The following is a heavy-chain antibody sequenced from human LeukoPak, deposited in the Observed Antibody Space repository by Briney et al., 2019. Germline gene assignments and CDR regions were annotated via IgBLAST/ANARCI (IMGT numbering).Heavy chain of an antibody. CDR1: GDSISRNDYY. D-gene: IGHD5-12*01. CDR3: ARAHSWLRFLYYYMDV. V-gene: IGHV4-39*07. CDR2: IYYSGSA. Sequence: SETLSLTCTVSGDSISRNDYYWGWIRQPPGKGLEWIGTIYYSGSAYYSPSLKSRVTISVDTSKTQFSLRLSSVTAADTAVYYCARAHSWLRFLYYYMDVWGEGTTVTVSS. J-gene: IGHJ6*03.